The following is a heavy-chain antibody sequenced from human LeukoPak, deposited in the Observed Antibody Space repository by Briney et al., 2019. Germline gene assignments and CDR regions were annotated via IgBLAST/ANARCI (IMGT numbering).Heavy chain of an antibody. CDR2: ISVYTGKT. CDR3: ARDLLSAYYQEAFDY. Sequence: GASVKVSCKAFGYTFTTYGISWVRQAPGQGLEWMGWISVYTGKTNYAQKFQGRIIMTTDASTNTAYMELRSLKSDDTAVYYCARDLLSAYYQEAFDYWGQGSLVTVSS. J-gene: IGHJ4*02. V-gene: IGHV1-18*01. D-gene: IGHD3-3*01. CDR1: GYTFTTYG.